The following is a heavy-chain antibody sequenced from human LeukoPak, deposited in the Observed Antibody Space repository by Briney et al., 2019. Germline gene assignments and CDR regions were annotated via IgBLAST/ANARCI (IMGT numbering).Heavy chain of an antibody. CDR3: ARVGGYYDILTGYYEV. J-gene: IGHJ4*02. Sequence: GGSLRLSCAASGFTFSSYEMNWVRQAPGKGLEGVSYISSSGSTIYYADSVKGRFTISRDNAKNSLYLQMNSLRAEDTAVYYCARVGGYYDILTGYYEVWGQGTLVTVSS. V-gene: IGHV3-48*03. D-gene: IGHD3-9*01. CDR2: ISSSGSTI. CDR1: GFTFSSYE.